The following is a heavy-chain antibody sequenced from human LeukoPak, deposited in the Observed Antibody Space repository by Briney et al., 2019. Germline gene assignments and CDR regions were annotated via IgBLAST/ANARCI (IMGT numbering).Heavy chain of an antibody. J-gene: IGHJ3*02. CDR3: ATWYSSGWHDAFDI. Sequence: GRSLRLSCAAPGFTFSSYGMHWVRQAPGKGLEWVAVISYDGSNKYYADSVKGRFTISRDNSKNTLYLQMNSLRAEDTAVYYCATWYSSGWHDAFDIWGQGTMVTVSS. D-gene: IGHD6-19*01. V-gene: IGHV3-30*03. CDR2: ISYDGSNK. CDR1: GFTFSSYG.